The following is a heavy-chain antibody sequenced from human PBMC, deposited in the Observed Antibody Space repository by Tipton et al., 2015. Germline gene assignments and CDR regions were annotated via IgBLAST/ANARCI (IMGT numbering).Heavy chain of an antibody. Sequence: SLRLSCAVSGFTVSGSYMSWVRQAPGKGLEWVSIMYSDGSTYYADSVKGRFTIYRDISDNALFFLMNSLRDEDTAVYYCAAHDKSLYYFDYWGQGTLVTVSS. CDR2: MYSDGST. V-gene: IGHV3-53*01. CDR3: AAHDKSLYYFDY. D-gene: IGHD3-9*01. CDR1: GFTVSGSY. J-gene: IGHJ4*02.